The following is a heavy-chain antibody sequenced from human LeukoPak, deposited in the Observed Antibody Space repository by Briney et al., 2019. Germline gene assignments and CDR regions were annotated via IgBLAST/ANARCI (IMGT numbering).Heavy chain of an antibody. J-gene: IGHJ6*04. CDR1: GGSISSGSYY. CDR2: IYTSGST. D-gene: IGHD3-3*01. V-gene: IGHV4-61*02. CDR3: ARDRGHSLEWLPGV. Sequence: PSETLSLTCTVSGGSISSGSYYWSWIRQPAGKGLEWIGRIYTSGSTNYNPSLKSRVTISVDTSKNQFSLKLSSVTAADTAVYYCARDRGHSLEWLPGVWGKGTTVTVSS.